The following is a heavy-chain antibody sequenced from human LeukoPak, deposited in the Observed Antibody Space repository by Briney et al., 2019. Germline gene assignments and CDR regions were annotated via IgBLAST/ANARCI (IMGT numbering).Heavy chain of an antibody. J-gene: IGHJ3*01. CDR2: IYPGDSDT. D-gene: IGHD3-3*01. CDR3: ARQGVGIASDF. V-gene: IGHV5-51*01. Sequence: GESLKISCQGSGSSFTTYWIGWVRQLPGRGLEWMAIIYPGDSDTRYSPSFQGQVTISVDKSISTAYLQWSSLKASDTAMYYCARQGVGIASDFWGQGTMVTVSS. CDR1: GSSFTTYW.